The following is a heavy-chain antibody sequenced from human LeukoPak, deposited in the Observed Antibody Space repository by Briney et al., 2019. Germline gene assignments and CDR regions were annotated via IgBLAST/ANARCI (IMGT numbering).Heavy chain of an antibody. D-gene: IGHD4-17*01. V-gene: IGHV4-34*01. CDR2: INHSGST. CDR1: GGSFSGYY. CDR3: ARLPTVTLLFDY. J-gene: IGHJ4*02. Sequence: PSETLSLTCAVYGGSFSGYYWSWIRQPPGKGLEWIGEINHSGSTNYNPSLKSRVTISVDTSKNQFSLKLSSVTAADTAVYYCARLPTVTLLFDYWGQGTLVTVSS.